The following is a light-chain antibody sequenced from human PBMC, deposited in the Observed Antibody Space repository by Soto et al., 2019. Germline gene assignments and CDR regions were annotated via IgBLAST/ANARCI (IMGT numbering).Light chain of an antibody. CDR1: QSVSSY. V-gene: IGKV3-11*01. J-gene: IGKJ1*01. CDR2: DAS. Sequence: EIVLTQSPATLSLSPGERATLSCRASQSVSSYLAWYQQKPGQAPRLLIYDASNRATGIPARFSGSGSGTEFTLTIISLEPEDFAVYYGQQRSNWPPRTFGQGNKVEIK. CDR3: QQRSNWPPRT.